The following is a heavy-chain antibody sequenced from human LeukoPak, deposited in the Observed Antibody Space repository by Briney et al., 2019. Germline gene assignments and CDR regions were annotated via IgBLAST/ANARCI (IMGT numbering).Heavy chain of an antibody. V-gene: IGHV4-39*02. Sequence: PSETLSLTCTVSGGSISSSNYYWGWIRQPPGKGLEWVGNIYYSGSTYYNPSLKSRVTISVDTSKNHFSLKLSSVTAADTAVYYCARLVAVAGVFDYWGQGTLVTVSS. CDR2: IYYSGST. D-gene: IGHD6-19*01. CDR1: GGSISSSNYY. J-gene: IGHJ4*02. CDR3: ARLVAVAGVFDY.